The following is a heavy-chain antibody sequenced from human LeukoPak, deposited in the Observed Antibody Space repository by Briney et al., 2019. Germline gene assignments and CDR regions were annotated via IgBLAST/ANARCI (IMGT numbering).Heavy chain of an antibody. J-gene: IGHJ4*02. CDR1: GYTFTDYY. CDR2: INPKSGAT. D-gene: IGHD1-26*01. CDR3: TIDEWELPGY. Sequence: ASVXXXCXTSGYTFTDYYIHXVRQAPGQGLEWMGWINPKSGATDFAEKFQGRITLTRDTSITTAHMEMNRLTSDDTAVYFCTIDEWELPGYWGQGTRVTVAT. V-gene: IGHV1-2*02.